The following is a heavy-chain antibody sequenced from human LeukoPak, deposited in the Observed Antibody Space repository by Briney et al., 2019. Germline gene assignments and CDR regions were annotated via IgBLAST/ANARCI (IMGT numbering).Heavy chain of an antibody. V-gene: IGHV3-73*01. Sequence: PGGSLRLSCAASGFTFSGSAMHWVRQASGKGLEWVGRIRSKANSSATAYAASVKGRFTISRDDSKNTAYLQMNSLKTEDTAVYYCTLPRGYCTNGVCPNYYYYYMDVWGKGTTVTVSS. D-gene: IGHD2-8*01. CDR2: IRSKANSSAT. CDR3: TLPRGYCTNGVCPNYYYYYMDV. J-gene: IGHJ6*03. CDR1: GFTFSGSA.